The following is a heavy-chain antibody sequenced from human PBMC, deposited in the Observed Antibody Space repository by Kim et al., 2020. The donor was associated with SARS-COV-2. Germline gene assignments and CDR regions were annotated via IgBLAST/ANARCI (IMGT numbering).Heavy chain of an antibody. CDR2: ISSSSSNI. Sequence: GGSLRLSCAASGFTFSSYSMHWVRQAPGKGLEWVSYISSSSSNIYYADSVKGRFTISRDNAKNSLYLQMNSLRDEDTAVYYCARDDHDSSGYLALGYFQHWGRGSLVTVSS. J-gene: IGHJ1*01. V-gene: IGHV3-48*02. D-gene: IGHD3-22*01. CDR1: GFTFSSYS. CDR3: ARDDHDSSGYLALGYFQH.